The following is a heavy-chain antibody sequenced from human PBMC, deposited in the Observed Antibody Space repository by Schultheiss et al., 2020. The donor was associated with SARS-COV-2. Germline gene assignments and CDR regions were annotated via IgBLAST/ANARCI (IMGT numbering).Heavy chain of an antibody. CDR3: ARADV. CDR2: INPNSGDT. J-gene: IGHJ6*02. CDR1: GYSFTAYY. V-gene: IGHV1-2*06. Sequence: ASVKVSCKASGYSFTAYYMHWVRQAPGQGLEWMGRINPNSGDTKFAQKFQGRVTMTRDTSIITAYMELSRLTSDDTAVYYCARADVWGQGTMVTVSS.